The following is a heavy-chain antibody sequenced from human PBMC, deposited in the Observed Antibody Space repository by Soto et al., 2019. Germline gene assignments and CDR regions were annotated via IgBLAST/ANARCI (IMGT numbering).Heavy chain of an antibody. CDR3: ARDPRNLGLDP. Sequence: EGPLVESGGGLVQPGGSLRLSCAASGFTFSAYWMYWVRRPPGKGLLWVSRIDSDGSTTNYADSVKGRFTISRDNAKNTLYLQMNSLRAEDTAVYYCARDPRNLGLDPWGQGTLVTVSS. CDR1: GFTFSAYW. D-gene: IGHD4-4*01. J-gene: IGHJ5*02. V-gene: IGHV3-74*01. CDR2: IDSDGSTT.